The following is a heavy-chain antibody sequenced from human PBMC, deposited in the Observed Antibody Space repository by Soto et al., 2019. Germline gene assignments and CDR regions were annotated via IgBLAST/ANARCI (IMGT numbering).Heavy chain of an antibody. V-gene: IGHV5-51*01. CDR1: GYSFTSYW. Sequence: GESLKISCKGSGYSFTSYWIGWVRQMPGKGLEWMGIIYPGDSNTRYSPSLQGQVTISVDKSISTAYLQWSSLKATDTATYYCARIYGKELQGNGMDVWGQGTTVTV. CDR3: ARIYGKELQGNGMDV. D-gene: IGHD1-26*01. J-gene: IGHJ6*02. CDR2: IYPGDSNT.